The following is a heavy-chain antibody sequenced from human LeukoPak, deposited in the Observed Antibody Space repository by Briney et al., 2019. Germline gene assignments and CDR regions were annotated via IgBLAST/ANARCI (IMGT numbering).Heavy chain of an antibody. D-gene: IGHD6-19*01. V-gene: IGHV4-39*07. CDR2: IYYSGST. Sequence: QPSETLSLTCTVSGGSISSSSYYWGWIRQPPGKGLEWIGSIYYSGSTYYNPSLKRRVTMSVDTSKNRFSLKLSSVTAADTAVYYCARGTLGVAGTVYYYYGMDVWGQGTTVTVSS. CDR3: ARGTLGVAGTVYYYYGMDV. J-gene: IGHJ6*02. CDR1: GGSISSSSYY.